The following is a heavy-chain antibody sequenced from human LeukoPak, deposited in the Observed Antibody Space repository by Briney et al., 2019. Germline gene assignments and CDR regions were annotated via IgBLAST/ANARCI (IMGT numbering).Heavy chain of an antibody. D-gene: IGHD3-22*01. CDR2: IDPETGDT. J-gene: IGHJ4*02. V-gene: IGHV1-2*02. CDR3: ARAGHNSNSGGYDF. Sequence: AASVNVSCKPSGYTFIDHYLHWVRQAPGRGVESLGCIDPETGDTNYPKKFQDRLTMTRETSISTAYLELNRLRSVDTPVYYCARAGHNSNSGGYDFWGLGTLVTVSS. CDR1: GYTFIDHY.